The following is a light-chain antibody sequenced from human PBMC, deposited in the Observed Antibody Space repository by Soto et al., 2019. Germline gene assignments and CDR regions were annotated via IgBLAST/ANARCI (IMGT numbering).Light chain of an antibody. CDR1: SSNIGNNY. CDR2: DNN. J-gene: IGLJ2*01. V-gene: IGLV1-51*01. Sequence: QSVLTQPPSVSAAPGQKVTISCSGSSSNIGNNYISWYQQLPGAAPKLLIYDNNKRPSGIPDRFSGSKSATSATLGITGLQTGDEAEYYCETWDSSLSAVVFGGGTKVTVL. CDR3: ETWDSSLSAVV.